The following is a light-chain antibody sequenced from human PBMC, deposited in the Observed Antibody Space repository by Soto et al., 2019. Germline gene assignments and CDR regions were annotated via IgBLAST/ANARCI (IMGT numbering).Light chain of an antibody. CDR3: QQRSNYLT. Sequence: EIVLTQSPATLSLSPGERATLSCRASHSVTTFLAWYQQKPGQAPRLLIYDASHRATGIPPRFSGSGSETHFTLTISSLEPEDSAVYYCQQRSNYLTFGGGTKVEIK. CDR2: DAS. V-gene: IGKV3-11*01. CDR1: HSVTTF. J-gene: IGKJ4*01.